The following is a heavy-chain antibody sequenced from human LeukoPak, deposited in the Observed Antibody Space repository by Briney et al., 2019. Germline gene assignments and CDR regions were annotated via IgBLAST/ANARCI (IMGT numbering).Heavy chain of an antibody. CDR3: AKDRVALAGIGLDY. CDR1: GVTFSSYA. V-gene: IGHV3-23*01. J-gene: IGHJ4*02. Sequence: GASLRLTCAASGVTFSSYAMSWVRQAPGKGLEWVSRISGSGGGPYYADSVKGRFTISRDNSSNTLYLEMNSLRADDTAVYYCAKDRVALAGIGLDYWGQGTLVTVSS. D-gene: IGHD6-19*01. CDR2: ISGSGGGP.